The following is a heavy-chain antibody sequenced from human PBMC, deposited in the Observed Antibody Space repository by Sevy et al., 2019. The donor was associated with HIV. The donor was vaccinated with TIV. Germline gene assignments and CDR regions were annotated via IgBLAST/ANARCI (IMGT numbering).Heavy chain of an antibody. J-gene: IGHJ4*02. D-gene: IGHD6-19*01. CDR1: GLTFSSYW. V-gene: IGHV3-7*01. CDR2: IKEDGSEQ. CDR3: TKFYGTGSYVDY. Sequence: GGSLRLSCAASGLTFSSYWMSWVRQAPGKGLEWVANIKEDGSEQYYVDSVKGRFTVSRDNAKNSLYLQMNSLRAEDTTVYYCTKFYGTGSYVDYWGQRTLVTVSS.